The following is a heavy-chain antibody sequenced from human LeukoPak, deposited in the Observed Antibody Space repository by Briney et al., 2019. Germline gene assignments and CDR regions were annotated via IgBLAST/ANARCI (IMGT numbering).Heavy chain of an antibody. D-gene: IGHD6-13*01. CDR1: GDTFSTYT. CDR2: IIPILGIA. Sequence: VASVKVSCKSSGDTFSTYTFNWVRQAPGQGLEWMGRIIPILGIANYAQKFQGRVTITADKSTSTAYMELSSLRSEDTAVYYCARDSSSWFLDIWGQGTMVTVSS. CDR3: ARDSSSWFLDI. J-gene: IGHJ3*02. V-gene: IGHV1-69*04.